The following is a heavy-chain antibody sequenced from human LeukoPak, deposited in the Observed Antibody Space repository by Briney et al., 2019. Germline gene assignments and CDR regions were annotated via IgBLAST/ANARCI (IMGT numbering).Heavy chain of an antibody. D-gene: IGHD2-15*01. CDR2: ISTSGAYI. CDR1: GFTFSIYY. Sequence: AGGSLRLSCAASGFTFSIYYMTWVRQAPGKGLEWVSSISTSGAYIYYADSVKGRFTISRDNAKNSLCLQMNSLRAEDSAVYYCARYPLSYSDYYMDVWGTGTTVTVSS. CDR3: ARYPLSYSDYYMDV. V-gene: IGHV3-21*01. J-gene: IGHJ6*03.